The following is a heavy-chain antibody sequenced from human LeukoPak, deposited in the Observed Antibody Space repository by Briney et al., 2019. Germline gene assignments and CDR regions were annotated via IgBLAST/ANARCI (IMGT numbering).Heavy chain of an antibody. CDR3: ATSLLASFITMIGDNY. CDR2: IIPIFGTA. CDR1: GGTFSSYA. D-gene: IGHD3-22*01. J-gene: IGHJ4*02. V-gene: IGHV1-69*06. Sequence: ASVKVSCKASGGTFSSYAISWVRQAPGQGLEWMGRIIPIFGTANYAQKFQGRATMTEDTSTDTAYMELSSLRSEDTAVYYCATSLLASFITMIGDNYWGQGTLVTVSS.